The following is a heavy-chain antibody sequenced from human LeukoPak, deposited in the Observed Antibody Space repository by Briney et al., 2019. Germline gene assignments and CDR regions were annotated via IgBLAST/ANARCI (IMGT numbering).Heavy chain of an antibody. CDR1: GFTVSSNY. CDR2: IYSGGST. CDR3: ARVPGHYGMDV. D-gene: IGHD1-14*01. V-gene: IGHV3-53*01. Sequence: GGSLRLSCAASGFTVSSNYMSWVRQAPGKGLEWVSVIYSGGSTYYADSVKGRFTISRDNSKNTLYLQMNSPRAEDTAVYYCARVPGHYGMDVWGQGTTVTVSS. J-gene: IGHJ6*02.